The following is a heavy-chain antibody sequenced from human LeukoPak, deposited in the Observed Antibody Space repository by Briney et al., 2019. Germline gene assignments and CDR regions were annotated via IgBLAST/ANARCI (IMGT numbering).Heavy chain of an antibody. CDR1: GGSISSSSYY. CDR3: ARDRGYDFWSDQGWFDP. CDR2: IYYSGST. Sequence: SETLSLTCTVSGGSISSSSYYWGWIRQPPGKGLEWIGSIYYSGSTYYNPSLKSRVTISVDTSKNQFSLKLSSVTAADTAVYYCARDRGYDFWSDQGWFDPWGQGTLVTVSS. J-gene: IGHJ5*02. D-gene: IGHD3-3*01. V-gene: IGHV4-39*07.